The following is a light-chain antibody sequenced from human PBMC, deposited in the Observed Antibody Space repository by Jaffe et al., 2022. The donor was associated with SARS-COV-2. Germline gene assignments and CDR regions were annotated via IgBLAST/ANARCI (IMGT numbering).Light chain of an antibody. CDR2: AAS. Sequence: AIQMTQSPSSLSASVGDRVTITCRASQGIGNNLGWYQQKPGKAPNLLIYAASTLQSGAPSRFSGSGSGTDFTLTISSLQPEDFATYYCLQDYNFLWTFGQGTKVEIK. CDR1: QGIGNN. CDR3: LQDYNFLWT. J-gene: IGKJ1*01. V-gene: IGKV1-6*01.